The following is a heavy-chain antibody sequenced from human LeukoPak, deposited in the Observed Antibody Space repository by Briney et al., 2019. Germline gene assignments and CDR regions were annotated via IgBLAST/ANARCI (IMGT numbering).Heavy chain of an antibody. Sequence: GGSLRLSCAASGFTFSSYAMSWVRQPPGKGLEWVSAISGSGGSTYYADSVKGRFTTSRDNSKNTLYLRMNSLRADDTAVYYCAKDGVRGAPHWGQGTLVTVSS. D-gene: IGHD3-10*01. CDR2: ISGSGGST. V-gene: IGHV3-23*01. J-gene: IGHJ4*02. CDR3: AKDGVRGAPH. CDR1: GFTFSSYA.